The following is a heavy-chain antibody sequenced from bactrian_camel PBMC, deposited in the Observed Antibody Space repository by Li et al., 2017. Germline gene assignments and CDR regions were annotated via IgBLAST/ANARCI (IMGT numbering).Heavy chain of an antibody. D-gene: IGHD1*01. Sequence: VQLVESGGGSVQAGGSLRLSCAASGLPSDTFCMAWFRQAPGKEREGVAAISTGGGTTVYADSVKGRFTISKDNAKNTLYLQMTDLQPTDTAVYYCAARPRNGQDCVAAGRYSFGYWGLGTQVTVS. CDR2: ISTGGGTT. J-gene: IGHJ6*01. V-gene: IGHV3S1*01. CDR1: GLPSDTFC. CDR3: AARPRNGQDCVAAGRYSFGY.